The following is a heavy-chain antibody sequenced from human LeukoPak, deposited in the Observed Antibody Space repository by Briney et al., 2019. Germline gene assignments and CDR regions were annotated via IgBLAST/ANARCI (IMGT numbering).Heavy chain of an antibody. D-gene: IGHD3-22*01. CDR3: ARETPYYYDSSGYPRSAFDI. CDR1: GGSISSYY. Sequence: PSETLSLTCTASGGSISSYYWSWIRQPAGKGLEWIGRIYTSGSTNYNPSLKSRVTMSVDTSKNQFSLKLSSVTAADTAVYYCARETPYYYDSSGYPRSAFDIWGQGTMVTVSS. CDR2: IYTSGST. J-gene: IGHJ3*02. V-gene: IGHV4-4*07.